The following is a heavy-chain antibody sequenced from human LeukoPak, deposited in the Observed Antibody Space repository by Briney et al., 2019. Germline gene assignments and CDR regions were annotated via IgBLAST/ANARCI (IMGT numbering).Heavy chain of an antibody. J-gene: IGHJ6*02. Sequence: SQTLSLTCTVSGVSISSGGYYWSWIRQHPGKGLEWIGYIYYSGSTYYNPSLKSRVTISVDTSKNQFSLNLSSVTAADTAVYYCARDQGYGMDVWGQGTTVTVSS. V-gene: IGHV4-31*03. CDR1: GVSISSGGYY. CDR2: IYYSGST. CDR3: ARDQGYGMDV.